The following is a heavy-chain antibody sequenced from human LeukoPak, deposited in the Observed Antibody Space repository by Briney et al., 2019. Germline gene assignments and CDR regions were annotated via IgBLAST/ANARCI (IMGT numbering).Heavy chain of an antibody. J-gene: IGHJ4*02. Sequence: GGSLRLSCAASGFTFSSYDMHWVRQATGKGLEWVSAIGTAGDTYYPGSVKGRFTISRDNAKNTLYLQMNSLRAEDTAVYYCARGYCSSGSCFNFDYWGQGTLVTVSS. V-gene: IGHV3-13*01. CDR1: GFTFSSYD. D-gene: IGHD2-15*01. CDR2: IGTAGDT. CDR3: ARGYCSSGSCFNFDY.